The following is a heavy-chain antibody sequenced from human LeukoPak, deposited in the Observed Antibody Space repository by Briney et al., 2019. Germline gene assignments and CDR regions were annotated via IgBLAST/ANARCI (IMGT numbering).Heavy chain of an antibody. CDR2: INPNSGGT. CDR1: GYTFTGYY. CDR3: ARYAHCSSTSCPYGNWIDP. J-gene: IGHJ5*02. V-gene: IGHV1-2*02. D-gene: IGHD2-2*01. Sequence: ASVKVSCKASGYTFTGYYMHWVRQAPGQGLEWMGWINPNSGGTNYAQKFQGRVTMTRDTSISTAYMELSRLRSDDTAVYYCARYAHCSSTSCPYGNWIDPWGQGTLVTVSS.